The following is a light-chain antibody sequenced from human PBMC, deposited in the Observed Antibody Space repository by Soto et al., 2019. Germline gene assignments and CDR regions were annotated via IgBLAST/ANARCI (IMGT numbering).Light chain of an antibody. Sequence: QSALTQPRSVSGSPGQSITISCTGTSSDVGGYNYVSWYQQHPGKAPKLMIYEVSNRPSGVSNRFSGSKSDNTASLTISGLQAEDEADYYCSSYTSFSTYVFGTGTKLTVL. CDR2: EVS. J-gene: IGLJ1*01. CDR3: SSYTSFSTYV. CDR1: SSDVGGYNY. V-gene: IGLV2-14*01.